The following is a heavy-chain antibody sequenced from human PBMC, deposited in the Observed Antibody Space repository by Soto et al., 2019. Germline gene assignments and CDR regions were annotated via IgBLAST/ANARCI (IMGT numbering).Heavy chain of an antibody. CDR1: GYTFSDYY. V-gene: IGHV1-2*02. CDR2: MHPNNGGT. CDR3: LRGSPAPFLVEVAVASGPYF. J-gene: IGHJ2*01. Sequence: DSVQLSCKASGYTFSDYYLHWVRQAPGQALEWVGWMHPNNGGTNYAQKFRGRVTMTRDTSITTAFMELSSLSADDTAVYYCLRGSPAPFLVEVAVASGPYFWGR. D-gene: IGHD2-15*01.